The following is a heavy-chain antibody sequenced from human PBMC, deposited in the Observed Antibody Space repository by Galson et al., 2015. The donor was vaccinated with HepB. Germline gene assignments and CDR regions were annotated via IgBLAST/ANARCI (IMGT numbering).Heavy chain of an antibody. Sequence: SLRLSCAASGFSINNNLMTWVRQAPGKGLEWVSAIYSGDATYYVRSVRGRFTISRDGAKNTLFLEMDSLRVEDTAVYFCASVRGEDYYFGLDVWGQGTTVTVSS. CDR1: GFSINNNL. CDR2: IYSGDAT. V-gene: IGHV3-53*01. CDR3: ASVRGEDYYFGLDV. J-gene: IGHJ6*02.